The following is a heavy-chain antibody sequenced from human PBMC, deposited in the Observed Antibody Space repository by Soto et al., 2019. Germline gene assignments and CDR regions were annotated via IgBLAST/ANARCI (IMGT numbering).Heavy chain of an antibody. CDR2: IDPSDSYT. Sequence: PGESLNLSCTGSGYSFTSYWISWVRQMPGKGLEWMGRIDPSDSYTNYSPSFQGHVTMSADKSINTAYLQWSRLKASDSAMYYCARHKAFYYDNSGVWGQGSLVTVSS. D-gene: IGHD3-22*01. CDR1: GYSFTSYW. CDR3: ARHKAFYYDNSGV. V-gene: IGHV5-10-1*01. J-gene: IGHJ4*02.